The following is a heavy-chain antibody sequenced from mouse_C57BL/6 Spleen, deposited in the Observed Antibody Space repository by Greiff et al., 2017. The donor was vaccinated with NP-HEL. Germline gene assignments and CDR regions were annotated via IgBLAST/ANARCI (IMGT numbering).Heavy chain of an antibody. CDR2: IAPGSGST. D-gene: IGHD2-1*01. V-gene: IGHV1S41*01. J-gene: IGHJ4*01. Sequence: DLVKPGASVKLSCKASGYTFTSYWINWIKQRPGQGLEWIGRIAPGSGSTYYNEMFKGKATLTVDTSSSTAYIQLSSLSSEDSAVYFCARSGNYYAMDYWGQRTSVTVSS. CDR1: GYTFTSYW. CDR3: ARSGNYYAMDY.